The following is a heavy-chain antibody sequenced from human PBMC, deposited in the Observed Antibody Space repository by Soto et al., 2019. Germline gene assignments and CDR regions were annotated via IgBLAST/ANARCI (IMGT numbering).Heavy chain of an antibody. J-gene: IGHJ6*02. CDR1: GFTFTSSA. CDR2: IVVGSGNT. Sequence: SVKVSCKASGFTFTSSAMQWVRQARGQRLEWIGWIVVGSGNTNYAQKFQERVTITRDMSTSTAYMELSSLRSEDTAVYYCAASLGYYCGGGCSKPEHSYYYYCMDVWGQGTTVTVSS. V-gene: IGHV1-58*02. D-gene: IGHD2-15*01. CDR3: AASLGYYCGGGCSKPEHSYYYYCMDV.